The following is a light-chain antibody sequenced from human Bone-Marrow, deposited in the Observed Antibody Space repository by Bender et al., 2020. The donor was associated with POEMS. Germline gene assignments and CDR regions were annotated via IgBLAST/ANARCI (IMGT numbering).Light chain of an antibody. Sequence: QSALTQPASVSGSPGQSITISCTGTSRDVGAYNYVSWFQQYPGRAPKLLIYEVSIRSLGLSNRFSGSKSGNTASLTIFGLRTEDEADYYCSSYTTNGTLEIFGGGTKLTVL. CDR3: SSYTTNGTLEI. J-gene: IGLJ2*01. CDR2: EVS. V-gene: IGLV2-14*03. CDR1: SRDVGAYNY.